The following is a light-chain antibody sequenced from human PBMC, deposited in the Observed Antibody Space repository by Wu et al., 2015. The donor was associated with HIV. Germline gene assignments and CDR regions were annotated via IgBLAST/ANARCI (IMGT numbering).Light chain of an antibody. J-gene: IGKJ2*03. CDR3: QQYGSSPLYS. CDR1: QSVSSSY. V-gene: IGKV3-20*01. CDR2: GAS. Sequence: EVVMTQSPATLSVSPGERATLSCRASQSVSSSYLAWYQQKPGQAPRLLIYGASSRATGIPDRFSGSGSGTDFTLTINTLEPEDFAVYYCQQYGSSPLYSFGQGTNLEIK.